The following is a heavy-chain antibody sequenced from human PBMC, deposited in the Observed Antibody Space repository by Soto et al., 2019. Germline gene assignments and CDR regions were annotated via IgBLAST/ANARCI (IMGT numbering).Heavy chain of an antibody. V-gene: IGHV1-18*01. J-gene: IGHJ5*02. CDR1: GYTFTSYG. Sequence: ASVKVSCKASGYTFTSYGISWVRQAPGQGLEWMGWISAYNGNTNYAQKLQGRVTMTRDTSTSTVYMELSSLRSEDTAVYYCARGYSIGWYGVSWGQGTLVTVSS. D-gene: IGHD6-19*01. CDR3: ARGYSIGWYGVS. CDR2: ISAYNGNT.